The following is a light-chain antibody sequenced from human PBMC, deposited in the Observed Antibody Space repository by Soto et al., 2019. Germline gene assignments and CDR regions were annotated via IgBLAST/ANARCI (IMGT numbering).Light chain of an antibody. CDR3: QQYGSSPWT. V-gene: IGKV3-20*01. Sequence: EIVLTQSPGTLSLSPGERATLSCRASQSVSSIYLAWYHQKAGQAPRHLIYGASSRATGIPDRFSGSGSGTDFTLTISRLEPEDFAMYYCQQYGSSPWTFGQGTKVEIK. J-gene: IGKJ1*01. CDR1: QSVSSIY. CDR2: GAS.